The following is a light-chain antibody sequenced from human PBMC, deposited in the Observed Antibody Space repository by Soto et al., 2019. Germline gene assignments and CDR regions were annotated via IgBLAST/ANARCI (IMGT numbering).Light chain of an antibody. CDR3: QQYGSSPKT. CDR1: QSVTSSF. CDR2: GAS. Sequence: EIVLTQYPGTLSLSPGERATLSCRASQSVTSSFLAWYQQKPGQAPRLLIYGASSRAADIPDRISGSGSGTDFTLTISRLEPEDFVVYYCQQYGSSPKTFGQGTKVEI. J-gene: IGKJ1*01. V-gene: IGKV3-20*01.